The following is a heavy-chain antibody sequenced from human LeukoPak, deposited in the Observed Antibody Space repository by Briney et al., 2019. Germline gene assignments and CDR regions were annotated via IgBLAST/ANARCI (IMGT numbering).Heavy chain of an antibody. CDR1: GGSFSGYY. CDR2: INHSGST. V-gene: IGHV4-34*01. J-gene: IGHJ5*02. CDR3: ASGGDCSSTSCYLSWFDP. Sequence: PSGTLSLTCAVYGGSFSGYYWSWIRQPPGKGLEWIGEINHSGSTNYNPSLKSRVTISVDTSKNQFSLKLSSVTAADTAVYYCASGGDCSSTSCYLSWFDPWGQGTLVTVSS. D-gene: IGHD2-2*01.